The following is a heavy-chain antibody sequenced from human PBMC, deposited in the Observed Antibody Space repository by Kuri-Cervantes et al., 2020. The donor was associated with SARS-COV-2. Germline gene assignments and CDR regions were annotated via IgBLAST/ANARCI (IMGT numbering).Heavy chain of an antibody. CDR3: ARASTTIYGVLIALFSSNAFGI. D-gene: IGHD3-3*01. Sequence: LRLSCAVYGGSFSGFYWSWIRQAPGKGLEWIGEINHSGSANYSPSLKSRVTISVDTFKNQFSLRLSSVTAADTGVYYCARASTTIYGVLIALFSSNAFGIWGQGTMVTVSS. CDR1: GGSFSGFY. V-gene: IGHV4-34*01. J-gene: IGHJ3*02. CDR2: INHSGSA.